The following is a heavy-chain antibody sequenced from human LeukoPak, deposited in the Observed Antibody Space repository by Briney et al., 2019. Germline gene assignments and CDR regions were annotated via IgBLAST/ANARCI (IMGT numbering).Heavy chain of an antibody. Sequence: ASVKVSCKASGYTFTGYYMHWVRQAPGQGLEWMGIINPSGGSTSYAQKFQGRVTMTRDTSTSTVYMELSSLRSEDTAVYYCASDPQQWLVPSDYWGQGTLVTVSS. V-gene: IGHV1-46*01. J-gene: IGHJ4*02. CDR2: INPSGGST. CDR3: ASDPQQWLVPSDY. D-gene: IGHD6-19*01. CDR1: GYTFTGYY.